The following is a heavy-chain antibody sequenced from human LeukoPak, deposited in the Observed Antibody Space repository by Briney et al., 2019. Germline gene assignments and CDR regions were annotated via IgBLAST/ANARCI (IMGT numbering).Heavy chain of an antibody. V-gene: IGHV3-30*02. CDR1: GFTFSDYA. CDR2: IWYDGSNK. Sequence: GGSLRLSCAASGFTFSDYAMHWLRQAPGKGLVWVALIWYDGSNKYYADPVKGRFTISRDNSKNTLYLQMNSLRAEDAPVYYCAKYARGDYGWDFAFWGQGTLVTVSS. J-gene: IGHJ4*02. D-gene: IGHD3-10*01. CDR3: AKYARGDYGWDFAF.